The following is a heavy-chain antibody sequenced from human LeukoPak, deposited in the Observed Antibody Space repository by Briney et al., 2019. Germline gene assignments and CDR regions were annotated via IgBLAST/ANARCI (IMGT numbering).Heavy chain of an antibody. D-gene: IGHD3-3*01. J-gene: IGHJ4*02. CDR3: ARGDYDFWSGYYTRYFDY. CDR2: INHSGST. Sequence: AETLSLTCAVSGGSFSGYYWSWIRQPPGKGLEWIGEINHSGSTNYNPALKNRGTISGDTSKNQFSLKLSSVTAADTAVYYCARGDYDFWSGYYTRYFDYWGQGTLVTVSS. V-gene: IGHV4-34*01. CDR1: GGSFSGYY.